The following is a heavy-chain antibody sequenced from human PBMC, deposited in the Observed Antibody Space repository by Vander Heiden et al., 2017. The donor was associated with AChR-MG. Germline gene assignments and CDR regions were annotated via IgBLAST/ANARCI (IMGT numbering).Heavy chain of an antibody. CDR3: AKRGAGSSSTIYFDY. Sequence: EVQLLESGGGLVQPGGSLRLSCAASGFTFSSYGMSWVRQAPGRGLEWVSAISGSGGTTYYADSVKGRFTISRDNSKNTVYLQMNSLRAEDTAVYYCAKRGAGSSSTIYFDYWGQGTLVTVSS. V-gene: IGHV3-23*01. D-gene: IGHD6-6*01. CDR1: GFTFSSYG. J-gene: IGHJ4*02. CDR2: ISGSGGTT.